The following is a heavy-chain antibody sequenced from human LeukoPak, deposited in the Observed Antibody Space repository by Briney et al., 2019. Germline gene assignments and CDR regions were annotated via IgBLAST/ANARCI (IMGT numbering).Heavy chain of an antibody. CDR3: AKRRIAASSDYFDY. J-gene: IGHJ4*02. D-gene: IGHD6-13*01. CDR1: GFNFSTYL. Sequence: GGSLRLSCVVSGFNFSTYLMNWVRQAPGKGLEWVAVISHDGHNTHYADSVKGRFTISRDNSKNTLYLQMNSLRAEDTAVYYCAKRRIAASSDYFDYWGQGTLVTVSS. CDR2: ISHDGHNT. V-gene: IGHV3-30-3*02.